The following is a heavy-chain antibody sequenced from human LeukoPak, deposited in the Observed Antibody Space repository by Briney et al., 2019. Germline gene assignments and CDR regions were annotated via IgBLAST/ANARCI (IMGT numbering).Heavy chain of an antibody. CDR2: INHSGST. V-gene: IGHV4-34*01. CDR3: ARGGGITMIVVAYFDY. CDR1: GGSFSGYY. J-gene: IGHJ4*02. D-gene: IGHD3-22*01. Sequence: PSETLSLTCAVYGGSFSGYYWSWIRQPPGKGLEWIGEINHSGSTNYNPSLKSRVTISVDTSKNQFSLKLSSATAADTAVYYCARGGGITMIVVAYFDYWGQGTLVTVSS.